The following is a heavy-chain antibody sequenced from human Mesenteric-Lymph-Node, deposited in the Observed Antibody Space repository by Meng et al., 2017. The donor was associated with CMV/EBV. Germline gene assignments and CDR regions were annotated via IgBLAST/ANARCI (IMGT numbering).Heavy chain of an antibody. Sequence: GSLRLSCTVSGYSISTDYYWGWIRQPPGKGLAWIGSIYHSGSTYYNPSLKSRVTISIDTSKNQFSLKLTSVTAADTAVYYCARSRLWSTYYHGAFDLWGQGTMVTVSS. CDR2: IYHSGST. CDR1: GYSISTDYY. D-gene: IGHD3-3*01. CDR3: ARSRLWSTYYHGAFDL. V-gene: IGHV4-38-2*02. J-gene: IGHJ3*01.